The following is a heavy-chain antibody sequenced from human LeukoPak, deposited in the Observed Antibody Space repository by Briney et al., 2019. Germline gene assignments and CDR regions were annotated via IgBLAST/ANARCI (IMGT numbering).Heavy chain of an antibody. Sequence: ASVKVSCKASGNTFAGYYVHWVRQAPGQGLEWMGWINPNSGGTNYAQKFQGRVTMTRDTSISTAYMELSRLRSDDTAVYYCAYLPGSREQMDYWGQGTLVTVSS. CDR2: INPNSGGT. J-gene: IGHJ4*02. CDR1: GNTFAGYY. D-gene: IGHD1-26*01. V-gene: IGHV1-2*02. CDR3: AYLPGSREQMDY.